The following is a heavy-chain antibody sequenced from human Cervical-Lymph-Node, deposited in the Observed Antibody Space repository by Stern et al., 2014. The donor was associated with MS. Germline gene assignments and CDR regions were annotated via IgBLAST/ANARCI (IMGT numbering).Heavy chain of an antibody. J-gene: IGHJ3*01. CDR1: GFSLSTSGVG. V-gene: IGHV2-5*02. Sequence: QVTLKESGPTLVKPTQTLTLTCTFSGFSLSTSGVGVGWIRQPPGKALAWLALIYLDDDKPYSPSLKSRLTITNDTSKNQADLNMTNMDPVDTATYYCAHQSLRSIAFDFWGQGTVVIVSS. CDR2: IYLDDDK. D-gene: IGHD3-3*01. CDR3: AHQSLRSIAFDF.